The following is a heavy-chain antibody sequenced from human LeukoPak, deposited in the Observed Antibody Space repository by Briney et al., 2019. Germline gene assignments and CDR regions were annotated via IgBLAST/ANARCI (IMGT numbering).Heavy chain of an antibody. CDR3: AKGVGAGQVDWFDP. D-gene: IGHD1-26*01. Sequence: GGSPRLSSAASGFTFRNYAMMWVRLAPGKGPEWVSTVSGSGDGTYYADSVKGRFTISRDDSKNTLYLHRNSLRGEDTAVYYCAKGVGAGQVDWFDPWGQGTLVTVSS. V-gene: IGHV3-23*01. J-gene: IGHJ5*02. CDR1: GFTFRNYA. CDR2: VSGSGDGT.